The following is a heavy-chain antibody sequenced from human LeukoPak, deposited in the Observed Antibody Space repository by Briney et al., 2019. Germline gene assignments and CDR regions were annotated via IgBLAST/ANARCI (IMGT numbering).Heavy chain of an antibody. Sequence: GGSLRLSCAASGFTFSSYGMHWVRQAPGKGLEWVAFIRYDGSNKYYADSVKGRFTISRDNSKNTLYLQMNSLRAEDTAVYYCARPRPYGFSSSYYYGMDVWGQGTTVTVSS. J-gene: IGHJ6*02. CDR3: ARPRPYGFSSSYYYGMDV. D-gene: IGHD6-13*01. CDR2: IRYDGSNK. CDR1: GFTFSSYG. V-gene: IGHV3-30*02.